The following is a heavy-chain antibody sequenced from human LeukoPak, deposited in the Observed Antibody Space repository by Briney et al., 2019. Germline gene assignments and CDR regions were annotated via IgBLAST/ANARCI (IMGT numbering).Heavy chain of an antibody. J-gene: IGHJ4*02. CDR3: ARAREYLAIDY. D-gene: IGHD2/OR15-2a*01. V-gene: IGHV3-66*02. CDR2: LYSAGNT. CDR1: GFTVSSNY. Sequence: GGSLRLSCAASGFTVSSNYMNWVRQAPGKGLEWVSVLYSAGNTFYTDSVKGRFTISRDNSKNTLYLQMNSLRPEDTAVYYCARAREYLAIDYWGQGTLVTVSS.